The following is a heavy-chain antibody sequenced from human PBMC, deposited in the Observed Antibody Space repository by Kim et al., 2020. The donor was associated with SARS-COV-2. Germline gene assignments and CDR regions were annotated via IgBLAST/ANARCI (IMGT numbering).Heavy chain of an antibody. V-gene: IGHV3-23*01. D-gene: IGHD6-13*01. CDR1: GFTFSSYA. J-gene: IGHJ5*02. Sequence: GGSLRLSCAASGFTFSSYAMSWVRQAPGKGLEWVSAISGSGGSTYYADSVKGRFTISRDNSKNTLYLQMNSLRAEDTAVYYCAKVPMSGHSSSWPNWFDPWGQGTLVTVSS. CDR2: ISGSGGST. CDR3: AKVPMSGHSSSWPNWFDP.